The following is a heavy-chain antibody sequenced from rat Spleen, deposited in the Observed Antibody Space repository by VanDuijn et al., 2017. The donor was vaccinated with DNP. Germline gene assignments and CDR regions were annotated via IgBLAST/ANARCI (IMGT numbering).Heavy chain of an antibody. V-gene: IGHV5-7*01. CDR2: INYDGNST. Sequence: EVQLVESGGGPVQPGRSLKLSCAVSGITFSDHNMAWVRQAPKKGLEWVATINYDGNSTHYRDSVKGRFTISRDNGKSTLYLQMDSLRSEDTATYYCERQAGSSDFDYWGQGVMVTVSS. CDR1: GITFSDHN. D-gene: IGHD5-1*01. CDR3: ERQAGSSDFDY. J-gene: IGHJ2*01.